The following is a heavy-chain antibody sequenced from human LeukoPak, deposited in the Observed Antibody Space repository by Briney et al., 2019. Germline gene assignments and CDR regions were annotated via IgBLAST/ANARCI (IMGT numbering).Heavy chain of an antibody. Sequence: SSETPSLTCTVSGGSISSGGYYWSWIRQHPGKGLEWIGYIYYSGSTYYNPSLKSRVTISVDTSKNQFSLKLSSVTAADTAVYYCARSLYHEGYWGQGNLVTVSS. CDR2: IYYSGST. CDR3: ARSLYHEGY. J-gene: IGHJ4*02. D-gene: IGHD2/OR15-2a*01. V-gene: IGHV4-31*03. CDR1: GGSISSGGYY.